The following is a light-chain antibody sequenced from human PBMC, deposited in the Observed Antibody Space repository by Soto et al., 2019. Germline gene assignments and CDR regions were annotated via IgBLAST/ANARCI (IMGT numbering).Light chain of an antibody. CDR2: QES. Sequence: DIQMTQSPSTLSASVGDRVTITCRASQSIRNYLAWYQQKPGKALTLLIYQESSLESGVPSRFSGSGSGTEFTLTISSVHPDDFATYYCPHYNTYSWFTVGPGTKVDIK. J-gene: IGKJ3*01. CDR1: QSIRNY. V-gene: IGKV1-5*03. CDR3: PHYNTYSWFT.